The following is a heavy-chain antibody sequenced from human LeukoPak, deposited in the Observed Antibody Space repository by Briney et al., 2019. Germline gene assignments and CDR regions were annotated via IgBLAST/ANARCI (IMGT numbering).Heavy chain of an antibody. J-gene: IGHJ4*02. V-gene: IGHV4-34*01. Sequence: PSETLSLTCAVYGGSFSGYYWSWIRQPPGKGLGWIGEINHSGSTNYNPSLKSRVTISVDTSKNQFSLKLSSVTAADTAVYYCARGRIAVAGDFDYWGQGTLVTVSS. CDR3: ARGRIAVAGDFDY. CDR2: INHSGST. D-gene: IGHD6-19*01. CDR1: GGSFSGYY.